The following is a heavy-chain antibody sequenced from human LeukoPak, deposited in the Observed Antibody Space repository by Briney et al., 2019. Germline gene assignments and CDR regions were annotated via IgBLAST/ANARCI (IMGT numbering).Heavy chain of an antibody. Sequence: SETLSLTCTVSGGSISSYYWSWIRQPPGTGLECIGYIYYSGSTNYNPSLKSRVTISVDTSKNQYSLKLSPVTAADTAVYYCARTGSSGWNYYYYYGMDVWGQGTTVTVSS. CDR1: GGSISSYY. V-gene: IGHV4-59*08. J-gene: IGHJ6*02. CDR3: ARTGSSGWNYYYYYGMDV. CDR2: IYYSGST. D-gene: IGHD6-19*01.